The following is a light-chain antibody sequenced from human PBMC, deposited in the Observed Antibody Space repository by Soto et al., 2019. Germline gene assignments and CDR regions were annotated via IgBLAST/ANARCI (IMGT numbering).Light chain of an antibody. V-gene: IGKV3-20*01. CDR1: PSVSNNY. J-gene: IGKJ1*01. Sequence: EILFTQSTGTLCLSLGERATLSCRAIPSVSNNYFASYQQQPGDAPRLLIFDASVRAVDIPGRFIGSVSGTEFTLTISSLQPEDFAVYFCHNYDKWPPGTFGQGTKVDIK. CDR3: HNYDKWPPGT. CDR2: DAS.